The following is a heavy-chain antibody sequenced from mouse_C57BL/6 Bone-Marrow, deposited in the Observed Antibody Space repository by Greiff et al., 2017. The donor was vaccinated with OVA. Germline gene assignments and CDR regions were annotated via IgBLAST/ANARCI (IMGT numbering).Heavy chain of an antibody. J-gene: IGHJ4*01. CDR1: GFTFSSYA. Sequence: EVKLVESGGGLVKPGGSLKLSCAASGFTFSSYAMSWVRQTPEKRLEWVATISDGGGYTYYPDNVKGRFTISRDNANNNLYLQMSHLKSEDTAMYDCAREGCYDYPYYAMDYWGQGTSVTVSS. V-gene: IGHV5-4*03. D-gene: IGHD2-4*01. CDR3: AREGCYDYPYYAMDY. CDR2: ISDGGGYT.